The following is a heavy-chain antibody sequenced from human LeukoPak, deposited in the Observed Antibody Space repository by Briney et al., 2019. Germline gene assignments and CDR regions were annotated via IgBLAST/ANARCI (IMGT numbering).Heavy chain of an antibody. CDR2: ISGNGENT. V-gene: IGHV3-23*01. Sequence: GGSLRLSCAASGFTFSSYAMSWVRQAPGKGLEWVSGISGNGENTYYADSVKGRFTISRDNSKNTLYLQMNSLRAEDTAVYYCARARDFHYYYYMDVWGKGTTVTVSS. D-gene: IGHD3-3*01. J-gene: IGHJ6*03. CDR3: ARARDFHYYYYMDV. CDR1: GFTFSSYA.